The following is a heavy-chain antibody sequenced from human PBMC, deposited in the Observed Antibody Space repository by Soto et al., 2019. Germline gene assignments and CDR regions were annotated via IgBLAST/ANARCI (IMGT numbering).Heavy chain of an antibody. CDR2: IYPGDSDT. CDR1: GYSFTSYW. Sequence: ESLKISCKGSGYSFTSYWIGWVRQMPGKGLEWMGIIYPGDSDTRYSPSFQGQVTISADKSISTAYLQWSSLKASDTAMYYCAVLFSSNVVNYYDSSGYVDYWGQGTLVTVSS. J-gene: IGHJ4*02. V-gene: IGHV5-51*01. D-gene: IGHD3-22*01. CDR3: AVLFSSNVVNYYDSSGYVDY.